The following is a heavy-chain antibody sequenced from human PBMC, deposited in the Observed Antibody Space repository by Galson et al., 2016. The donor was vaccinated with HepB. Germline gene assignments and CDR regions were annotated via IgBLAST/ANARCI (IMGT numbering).Heavy chain of an antibody. D-gene: IGHD3-10*01. CDR3: ARDDKKHQLVVRGN. V-gene: IGHV3-9*01. CDR1: GFTFDDHA. J-gene: IGHJ4*02. Sequence: SLRLSCAASGFTFDDHAMHWVRQAPGKGLEWVSGISWKSGRIGYADSVKGRFTISRDNAKNSLYLQMNSLRAEDTAVYYCARDDKKHQLVVRGNGGQGTLVTVSS. CDR2: ISWKSGRI.